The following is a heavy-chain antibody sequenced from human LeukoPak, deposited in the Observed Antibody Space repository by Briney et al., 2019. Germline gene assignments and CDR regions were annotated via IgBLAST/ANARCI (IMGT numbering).Heavy chain of an antibody. Sequence: PSETLSLTCTVSSGSISTSNYYWGWVRQPPGKALEWIGNIFYSGSTYYSPSLKSRVTISLDTSRNQFSLKLNSVTAADTAVYYCAKGGTYGGGADYRGQGTLVTVSS. CDR3: AKGGTYGGGADY. CDR1: SGSISTSNYY. J-gene: IGHJ4*02. D-gene: IGHD1-26*01. CDR2: IFYSGST. V-gene: IGHV4-39*07.